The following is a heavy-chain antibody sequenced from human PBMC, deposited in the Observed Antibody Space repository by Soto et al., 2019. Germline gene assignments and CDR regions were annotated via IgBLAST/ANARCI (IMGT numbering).Heavy chain of an antibody. CDR1: GYTFTSYD. V-gene: IGHV1-8*01. J-gene: IGHJ3*02. CDR2: MNPNSGNT. D-gene: IGHD3-22*01. Sequence: GASAKVPCKPSGYTFTSYDITWVRQATGQGLEWMGWMNPNSGNTGYAQKFQGRVTMTRNTSISTAYMELSSLRSEDTAVYYCAIGVWSYYDSSGYSCPFDIWG. CDR3: AIGVWSYYDSSGYSCPFDI.